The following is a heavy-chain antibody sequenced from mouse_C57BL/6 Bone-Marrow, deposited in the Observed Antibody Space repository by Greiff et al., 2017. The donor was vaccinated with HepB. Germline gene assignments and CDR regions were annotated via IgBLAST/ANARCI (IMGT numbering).Heavy chain of an antibody. CDR1: GYTFTSYG. D-gene: IGHD1-1*01. V-gene: IGHV1-81*01. Sequence: QVQLQQSGAELARPGASVKLSCKASGYTFTSYGISWVKQRTGQGLEWIGEIYPRSGNTYYNEKFKGKATLTADKSSSTAYMELRRLTSEDSAVYFCARERSSLYWYFDVWGTGTTVTVSS. CDR3: ARERSSLYWYFDV. CDR2: IYPRSGNT. J-gene: IGHJ1*03.